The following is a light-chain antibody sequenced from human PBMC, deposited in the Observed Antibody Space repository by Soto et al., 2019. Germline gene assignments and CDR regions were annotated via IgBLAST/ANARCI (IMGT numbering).Light chain of an antibody. V-gene: IGLV3-21*04. CDR1: NIGSKS. Sequence: SSELTQPPSVSVAPGKTARITCGGNNIGSKSVHWYQQKPGQAPVLVIYNDSDRPSGIPERFSGSNSGNTATLTISRVEAGDEADYYCQVWDSSSDHPVVFGGGTKLTVL. CDR3: QVWDSSSDHPVV. CDR2: NDS. J-gene: IGLJ2*01.